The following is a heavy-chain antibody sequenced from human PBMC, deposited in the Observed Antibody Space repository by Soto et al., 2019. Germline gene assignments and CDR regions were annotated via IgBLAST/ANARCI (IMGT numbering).Heavy chain of an antibody. CDR1: GFTFSSYA. D-gene: IGHD2-2*01. CDR2: ISGSGGST. V-gene: IGHV3-23*01. CDR3: AKDNRPSEVVPAAMHY. Sequence: GGSLRLSCAASGFTFSSYAMSWVRQAPGKGLEWVSAISGSGGSTYYADSVKGRFTISRDNSKNTLYLQMNSLRAEDTAVYYCAKDNRPSEVVPAAMHYWGQGTLVTVSS. J-gene: IGHJ4*02.